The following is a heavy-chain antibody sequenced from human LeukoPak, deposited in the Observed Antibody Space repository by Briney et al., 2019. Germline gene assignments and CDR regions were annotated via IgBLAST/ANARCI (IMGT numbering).Heavy chain of an antibody. D-gene: IGHD6-13*01. CDR1: GFTFDDYA. Sequence: GGSLRLSCSASGFTFDDYAMHWVRQAPGKGLEWVSGICWNSGNITYGDSGKGLCTISRDNAKNSLYLQVNSLRTEDTALYYCAKGGAAADNYWYFDLWGRGTLVTVSS. CDR2: ICWNSGNI. CDR3: AKGGAAADNYWYFDL. V-gene: IGHV3-9*01. J-gene: IGHJ2*01.